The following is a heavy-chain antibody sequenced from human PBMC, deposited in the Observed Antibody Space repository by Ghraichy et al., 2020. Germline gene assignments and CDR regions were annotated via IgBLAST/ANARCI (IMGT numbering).Heavy chain of an antibody. J-gene: IGHJ6*02. D-gene: IGHD3-3*01. Sequence: ASVKVSCKASGYTFTGYYMHWVRQAPGQGLEWMGWINPNSGGTNYAQKFQGRVTMTRDTSISTAYMELSRLRSDDTAVYYCSRSMHMEWLLYDPQLKPYYYYGMDVWGQGTTVTVSS. CDR1: GYTFTGYY. CDR3: SRSMHMEWLLYDPQLKPYYYYGMDV. CDR2: INPNSGGT. V-gene: IGHV1-2*02.